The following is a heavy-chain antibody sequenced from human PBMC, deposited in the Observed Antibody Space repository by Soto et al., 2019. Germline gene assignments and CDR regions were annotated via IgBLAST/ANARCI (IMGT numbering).Heavy chain of an antibody. CDR2: ISAYNGNA. CDR3: ARDRTWSRSSWFDP. Sequence: ASVKVSCKASGYTFTSYGIGWVRQAPGQGLEWMGWISAYNGNANYAQKLQGRVTMTTDTSTSTAYMELRSLRSDDTAVYYCARDRTWSRSSWFDPWGQGTLVTVSS. V-gene: IGHV1-18*04. CDR1: GYTFTSYG. D-gene: IGHD2-15*01. J-gene: IGHJ5*02.